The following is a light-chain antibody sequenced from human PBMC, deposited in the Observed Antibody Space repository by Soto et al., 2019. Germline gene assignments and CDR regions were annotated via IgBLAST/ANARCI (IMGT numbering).Light chain of an antibody. CDR2: DTD. V-gene: IGLV7-46*01. CDR1: TGAVTSGHY. J-gene: IGLJ3*02. Sequence: QAVVTQEPSLTVSPGGTVTLTCGSSTGAVTSGHYPYWFQQKPGQAPRTLIFDTDRKHSLTPARFSGSLLGGKSALTLSGAQPEDEAEYYCLLSYNGPRVFGGGTKLTVL. CDR3: LLSYNGPRV.